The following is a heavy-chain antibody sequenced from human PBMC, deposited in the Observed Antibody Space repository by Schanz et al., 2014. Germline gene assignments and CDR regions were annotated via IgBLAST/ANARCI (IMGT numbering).Heavy chain of an antibody. J-gene: IGHJ6*02. CDR1: GGSISGHY. Sequence: QVQLQESGPGLMKPSETLSLTCTVSGGSISGHYWSLVRQPAGKGLEWIGRIYSNGNTNYNPSLRSRVTISLDTSRNQFSLKLTSVTAADTAVYYCYGMDVWGQGTTVTVSS. V-gene: IGHV4-4*07. CDR3: YGMDV. CDR2: IYSNGNT.